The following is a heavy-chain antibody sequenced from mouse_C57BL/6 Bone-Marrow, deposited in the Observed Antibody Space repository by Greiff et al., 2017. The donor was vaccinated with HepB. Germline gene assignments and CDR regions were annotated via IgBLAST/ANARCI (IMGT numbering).Heavy chain of an antibody. CDR2: ISSGGSYT. CDR3: ARDPYYYGSSGAY. V-gene: IGHV5-6*01. CDR1: GFTFSSYG. Sequence: EVNVVESGGDLVKPGGSLKLSCAASGFTFSSYGMSWVRQTPDKRLEWVATISSGGSYTYYPDSVKGRFTISRDNAKNTLYLQMSSLKSEDTAMYYCARDPYYYGSSGAYWGQGTLVTVSA. D-gene: IGHD1-1*01. J-gene: IGHJ3*01.